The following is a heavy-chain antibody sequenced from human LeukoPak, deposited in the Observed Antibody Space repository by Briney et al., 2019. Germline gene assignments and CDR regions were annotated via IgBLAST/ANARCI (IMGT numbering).Heavy chain of an antibody. D-gene: IGHD3-3*01. J-gene: IGHJ6*03. Sequence: ASVKVSCKASGYTFTSYDINWVRQATGQGLEWMGWMNPNSGNTGYAQKFQGRVTMTRNTSISTAYMELSSLRSEDTAVYYCARGGLDYDFWSGYYRGCYYYYMDVWGKGTTVTVSS. CDR2: MNPNSGNT. V-gene: IGHV1-8*01. CDR3: ARGGLDYDFWSGYYRGCYYYYMDV. CDR1: GYTFTSYD.